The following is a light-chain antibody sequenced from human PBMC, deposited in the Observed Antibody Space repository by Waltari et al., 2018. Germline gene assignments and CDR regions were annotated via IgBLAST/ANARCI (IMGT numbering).Light chain of an antibody. J-gene: IGKJ1*01. CDR2: AAS. CDR1: QSISSY. Sequence: DIQMTQSPSSLSASVADRVTITCRASQSISSYLNWYQQKPGKAPKLLIYAASSLQSGVPSRFSGSGSGTDFTLTISSLQPEDFATYYCQQSYSTPQFGQGTKVEIK. V-gene: IGKV1-39*01. CDR3: QQSYSTPQ.